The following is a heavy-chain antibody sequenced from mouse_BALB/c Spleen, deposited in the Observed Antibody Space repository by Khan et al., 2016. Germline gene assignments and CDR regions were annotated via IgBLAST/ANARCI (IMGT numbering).Heavy chain of an antibody. CDR3: ARAYFFSNWDSYAMDD. V-gene: IGHV2-9*02. J-gene: IGHJ4*01. CDR2: IWAGGST. D-gene: IGHD4-1*02. CDR1: GFSLTSYG. Sequence: QVQLKESGPGLVAPSQSLSITCTVSGFSLTSYGVHWVRQAPGKGLEWLGVIWAGGSTKYNSALMSRLSISIDNSKSQVSLNRNSLQTDDTAMYYSARAYFFSNWDSYAMDDWGEGASVTVSS.